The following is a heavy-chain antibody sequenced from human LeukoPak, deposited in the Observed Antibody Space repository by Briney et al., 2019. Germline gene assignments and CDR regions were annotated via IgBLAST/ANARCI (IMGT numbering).Heavy chain of an antibody. J-gene: IGHJ4*02. V-gene: IGHV3-9*01. Sequence: GGSLRLSCAASRFTFDDYAMHWVREAPGKGLEWDSGISWNSGSIGYADSVKGRFTISRDNAKNSLYLQMNSLRAEDTALYYCAKTSGPWTYYFDYWGQGTLVTVSS. CDR2: ISWNSGSI. D-gene: IGHD3/OR15-3a*01. CDR3: AKTSGPWTYYFDY. CDR1: RFTFDDYA.